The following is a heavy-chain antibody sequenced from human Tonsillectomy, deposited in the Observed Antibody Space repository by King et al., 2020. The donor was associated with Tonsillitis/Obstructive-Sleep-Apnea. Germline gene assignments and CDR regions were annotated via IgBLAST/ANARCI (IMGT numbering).Heavy chain of an antibody. CDR2: IDPNDSYI. V-gene: IGHV5-10-1*03. CDR1: GYSFTSYW. J-gene: IGHJ6*02. D-gene: IGHD2-15*01. Sequence: VQLVESGSEVKKPGESLRISCKGSGYSFTSYWISWVRQMPGKGLEWMGRIDPNDSYINYSPSFQGHVTISTDKSIGTAYLQWRSLKASDTAMYYCARLSCSGPNCSYYYGMGVSGQGTTVTVSS. CDR3: ARLSCSGPNCSYYYGMGV.